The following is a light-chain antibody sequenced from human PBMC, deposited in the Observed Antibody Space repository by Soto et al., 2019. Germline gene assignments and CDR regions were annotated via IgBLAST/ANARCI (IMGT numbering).Light chain of an antibody. V-gene: IGKV3-15*01. CDR3: QQYNNWPL. CDR1: QSVNSN. CDR2: GAS. Sequence: EIVMTQSPATLSVSPGERATLSCRASQSVNSNLAWYQQKPGQAPRLLIYGASTRAIGIPVRFSGSGSETEFTLTISSLQSEDFAVYYCQQYNNWPLFGPGTKVDIK. J-gene: IGKJ3*01.